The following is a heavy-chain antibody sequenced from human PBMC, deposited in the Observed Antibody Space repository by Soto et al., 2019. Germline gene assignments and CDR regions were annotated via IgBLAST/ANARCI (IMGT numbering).Heavy chain of an antibody. CDR1: GGTFSSYA. J-gene: IGHJ4*02. CDR3: ARDGYLLTGVLDD. Sequence: SVKVSCKASGGTFSSYAISWVRQAPGQGLEWMGGIIPIFGTANYAQKFQGRVTITADESTSTAYMELRSLRSDDTAVYYCARDGYLLTGVLDDWGQGTLVTVSS. V-gene: IGHV1-69*13. D-gene: IGHD3-9*01. CDR2: IIPIFGTA.